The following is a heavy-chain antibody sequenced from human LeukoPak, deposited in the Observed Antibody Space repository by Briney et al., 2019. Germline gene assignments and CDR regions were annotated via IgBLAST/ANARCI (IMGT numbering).Heavy chain of an antibody. D-gene: IGHD6-25*01. CDR2: ISSDGRDR. CDR1: GFTFSSYA. CDR3: ARDLRRIVAYYFDY. J-gene: IGHJ4*02. V-gene: IGHV3-30*03. Sequence: PGRSLRLSCAASGFTFSSYAIHWVRQAPGRGLEWVAVISSDGRDRHHADSVKGRFTISRDNSKNTLYLQTNSLRAEDTAVYYCARDLRRIVAYYFDYWGQGTLVTVSS.